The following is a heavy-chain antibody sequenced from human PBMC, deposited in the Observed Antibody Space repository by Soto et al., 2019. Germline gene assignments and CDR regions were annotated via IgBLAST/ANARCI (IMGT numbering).Heavy chain of an antibody. CDR2: IWYDGSNE. Sequence: GGSLRLSCAASGFIFSNFGMHWVRQAPGKGLEWVAVIWYDGSNEYYADSVKGRFTISKDNSKNTLYLQMNSLRAEDTAVYYCARDDIPARAVATSGMDVWGQGNTVTVSS. D-gene: IGHD6-19*01. V-gene: IGHV3-33*01. J-gene: IGHJ6*02. CDR1: GFIFSNFG. CDR3: ARDDIPARAVATSGMDV.